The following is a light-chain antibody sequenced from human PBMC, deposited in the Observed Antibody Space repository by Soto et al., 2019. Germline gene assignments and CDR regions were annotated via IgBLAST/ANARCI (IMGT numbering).Light chain of an antibody. CDR2: DAS. CDR3: QQRSNWPVN. Sequence: TLSLYATDRATLSCRASQSVSSNLARYQQKPGQAPRLLIYDASNRATGIPARFSGSGSGTDFTLSFSGLEPEDVAVYSSQQRSNWPVNFGQGTRLEIK. V-gene: IGKV3-11*01. J-gene: IGKJ5*01. CDR1: QSVSSN.